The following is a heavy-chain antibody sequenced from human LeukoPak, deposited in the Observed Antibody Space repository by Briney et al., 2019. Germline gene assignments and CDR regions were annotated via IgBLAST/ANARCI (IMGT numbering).Heavy chain of an antibody. V-gene: IGHV3-11*04. D-gene: IGHD3-22*01. CDR3: ARDLGQYYDTSDNWFDP. CDR1: GFTFSDYY. Sequence: NPGGSLRLSSAASGFTFSDYYMSWIRQAPGKGLEWVSYISSSGSTIYYADSVKGRFTISRDNAKNSLYLQMNSLRAEDTAVYYCARDLGQYYDTSDNWFDPWGQGTLVTVSS. CDR2: ISSSGSTI. J-gene: IGHJ5*02.